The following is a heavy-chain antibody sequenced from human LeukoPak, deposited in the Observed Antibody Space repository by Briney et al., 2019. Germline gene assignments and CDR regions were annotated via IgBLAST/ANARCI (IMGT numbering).Heavy chain of an antibody. J-gene: IGHJ4*02. D-gene: IGHD3-22*01. CDR1: GFTFSTYW. Sequence: GGSLRLSCAASGFTFSTYWMSWVRQAPGKGLEWVSSISSSSSYIYYADSVKGRFTISRDNAKNSLYLQMNSLRAEDTAVYYCARDFPSHYYDSSGYYYVFYFDYWGQGTLVTVSS. CDR2: ISSSSSYI. CDR3: ARDFPSHYYDSSGYYYVFYFDY. V-gene: IGHV3-21*01.